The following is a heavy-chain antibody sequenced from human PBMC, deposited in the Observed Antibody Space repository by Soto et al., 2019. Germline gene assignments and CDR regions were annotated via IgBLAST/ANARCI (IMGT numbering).Heavy chain of an antibody. CDR2: IYYSGST. CDR3: ARHGGTGARTHSVGS. J-gene: IGHJ5*01. D-gene: IGHD2-8*02. V-gene: IGHV4-31*03. Sequence: SETLSLTCTVSVGSISSGGYYWSWLRPDPGKGLEWIRYIYYSGSTYYNPSLKSRATISVDTSKNQFSLKLSSVTAADTAGYKCARHGGTGARTHSVGSCGQGSRATVS. CDR1: VGSISSGGYY.